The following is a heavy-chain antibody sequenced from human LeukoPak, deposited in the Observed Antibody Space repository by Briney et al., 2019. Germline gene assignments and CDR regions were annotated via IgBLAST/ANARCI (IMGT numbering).Heavy chain of an antibody. D-gene: IGHD6-19*01. CDR2: IYYSGST. J-gene: IGHJ4*02. Sequence: SETLSLTCTVSGGSISSYYWSWIRQPPGKGLEWIGYIYYSGSTNYNPSLKSRVTISVDTPKNQFSLKLSSVTAADTAVYYCARQGLQGIAVLEYWGQGTLVTVSS. CDR1: GGSISSYY. CDR3: ARQGLQGIAVLEY. V-gene: IGHV4-59*08.